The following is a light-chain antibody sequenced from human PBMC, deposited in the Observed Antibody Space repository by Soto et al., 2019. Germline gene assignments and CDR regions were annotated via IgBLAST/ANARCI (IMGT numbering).Light chain of an antibody. CDR1: SSNIGAGYD. CDR3: QSYDSSLRGV. J-gene: IGLJ1*01. Sequence: QSVLTQPPSVSGAPGQRVTISCTGSSSNIGAGYDVHWYQQLPGTAPKLLIYGNSNRPSGVPDRFSGYKSGTSASLAITGLQAEDEADYYCQSYDSSLRGVFGPGTKLTVL. V-gene: IGLV1-40*01. CDR2: GNS.